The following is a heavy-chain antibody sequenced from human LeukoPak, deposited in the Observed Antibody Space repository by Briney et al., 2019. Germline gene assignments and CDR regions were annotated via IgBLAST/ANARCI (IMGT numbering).Heavy chain of an antibody. V-gene: IGHV4-34*01. Sequence: SETLSLTCGVYGGSLSGYYWSWIRQPPGKGLEWIAEINYSGSTTYNPSLKSRVTISIDTSKNQFSLKLSSVTAADTAVYYCARRRYYYGSGSQSYYFDYWGQGTLVTVSS. CDR2: INYSGST. J-gene: IGHJ4*02. CDR1: GGSLSGYY. CDR3: ARRRYYYGSGSQSYYFDY. D-gene: IGHD3-10*01.